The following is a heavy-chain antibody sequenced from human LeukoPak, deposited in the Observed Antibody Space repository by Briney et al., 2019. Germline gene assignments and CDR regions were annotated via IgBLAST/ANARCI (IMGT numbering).Heavy chain of an antibody. CDR2: ISGSGGST. CDR3: AKKYRSGYDLDDAFDI. J-gene: IGHJ3*02. V-gene: IGHV3-23*01. D-gene: IGHD5-12*01. CDR1: GFTFSSYA. Sequence: PGGSLRLSCAASGFTFSSYAMSWVRQAPGKGLEWVSAISGSGGSTYYADSVKGRFTISRDNSKNTLYLQMNSLRAEDTAVYYCAKKYRSGYDLDDAFDIWGQGTMVTVSS.